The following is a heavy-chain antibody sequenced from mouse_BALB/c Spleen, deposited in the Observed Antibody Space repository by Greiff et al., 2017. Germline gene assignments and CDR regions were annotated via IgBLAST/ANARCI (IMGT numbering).Heavy chain of an antibody. D-gene: IGHD4-1*01. V-gene: IGHV1S81*02. Sequence: QVQLQQPGAELVKPGASVKLSCKASGYTFTSYWMHWVKQRPGQGLEWIGEINPSNGRTNYNEKFKCKATLTVDKSSSTAYMQLSSLTSEDSAVYYCARDLGRQYYIDDWGQGTTLTVSS. CDR2: INPSNGRT. J-gene: IGHJ2*01. CDR3: ARDLGRQYYIDD. CDR1: GYTFTSYW.